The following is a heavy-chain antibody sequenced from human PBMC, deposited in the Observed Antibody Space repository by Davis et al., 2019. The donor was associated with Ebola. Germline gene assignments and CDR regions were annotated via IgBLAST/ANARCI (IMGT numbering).Heavy chain of an antibody. Sequence: ASVKVSCKASGYTFTSYYMHWVRQAPGQGLEWMGIINPSGGSTSYAQKFQGRVTITRDTSASTAYMELSSLRSEDTAVYYCARGWSSWYNWFDPWGQGTLVTVSS. V-gene: IGHV1-46*01. D-gene: IGHD6-13*01. CDR3: ARGWSSWYNWFDP. CDR1: GYTFTSYY. CDR2: INPSGGST. J-gene: IGHJ5*02.